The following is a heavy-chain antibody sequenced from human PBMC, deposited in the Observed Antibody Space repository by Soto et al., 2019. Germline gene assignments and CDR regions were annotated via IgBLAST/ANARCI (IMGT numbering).Heavy chain of an antibody. Sequence: SETLSLTCSFSVDAISNFYWSCIRHTPGRGLEWIGCVHESGSADYNPSLKGRDTISLHTSKSQFSLSLRSATAADTATYYCARGTRALINSIFAYWGQ. CDR1: VDAISNFY. V-gene: IGHV4-59*03. CDR3: ARGTRALINSIFAY. CDR2: VHESGSA. D-gene: IGHD2-21*01. J-gene: IGHJ4*02.